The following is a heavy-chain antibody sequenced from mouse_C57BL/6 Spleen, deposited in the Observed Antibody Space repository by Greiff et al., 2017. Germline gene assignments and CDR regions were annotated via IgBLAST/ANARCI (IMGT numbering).Heavy chain of an antibody. D-gene: IGHD1-1*01. CDR1: GYTFTDYE. V-gene: IGHV1-15*01. J-gene: IGHJ2*01. CDR3: TRREDYGSSPFDY. Sequence: VKLVESGAELVRPGASVTLSCKASGYTFTDYEMHWVKQTPVHGLEWIGAIDPETGGTAYNQKFKGKAILTADKSSSTAYMELRSLTSEDSAVYYCTRREDYGSSPFDYWGQGTTLTVSS. CDR2: IDPETGGT.